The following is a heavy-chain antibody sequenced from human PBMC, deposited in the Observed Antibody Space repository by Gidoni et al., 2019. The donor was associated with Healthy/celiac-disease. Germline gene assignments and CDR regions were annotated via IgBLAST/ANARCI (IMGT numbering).Heavy chain of an antibody. CDR2: IYYSGRT. CDR1: GGSISSYY. Sequence: QVQLQESGPGLVKPSETLSLTCTVSGGSISSYYWSWIRQPPGKGLEWIGYIYYSGRTNYNPSLKSRVTISVDTSKNQFSLKLSSVTAADTAVYYCARDNGYYDFWSGYDPATGYYGMDVWGQGTTVTVSS. D-gene: IGHD3-3*01. V-gene: IGHV4-59*01. CDR3: ARDNGYYDFWSGYDPATGYYGMDV. J-gene: IGHJ6*02.